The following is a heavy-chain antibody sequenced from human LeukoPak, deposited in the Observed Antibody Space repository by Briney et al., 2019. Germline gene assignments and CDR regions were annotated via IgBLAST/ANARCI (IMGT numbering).Heavy chain of an antibody. D-gene: IGHD6-6*01. CDR1: GYTFTGYY. J-gene: IGHJ3*02. CDR3: ARGGSSYSDAFDI. CDR2: INPNSGGT. Sequence: GASVKVSCKASGYTFTGYYMHWVRQAPGQGLEWMGRINPNSGGTNYAQKFQGRVTMTRNTSISTAYMELSSLRSEDTAVYYCARGGSSYSDAFDIWGQGTMVTVSS. V-gene: IGHV1-2*06.